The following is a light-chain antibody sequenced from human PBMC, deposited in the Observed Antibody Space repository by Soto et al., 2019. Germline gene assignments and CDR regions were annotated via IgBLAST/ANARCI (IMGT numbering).Light chain of an antibody. J-gene: IGKJ4*01. CDR1: QSVSSSY. Sequence: DIVLTQSPGTLSLSPGQRPTLSCRASQSVSSSYLAWYQQKPGQAPRLLIYGASNGAAGIPARFSGTGSGTDFTLTISSLEPDDFAVYFCQQRYNWPLTFGGGTKV. CDR2: GAS. CDR3: QQRYNWPLT. V-gene: IGKV3D-20*02.